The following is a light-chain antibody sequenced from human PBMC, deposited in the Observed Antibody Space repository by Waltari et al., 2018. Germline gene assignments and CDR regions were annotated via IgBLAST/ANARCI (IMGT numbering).Light chain of an antibody. Sequence: DIVMTQTPASLSVTPGQSASISCKSSQSLLYTDGKTYFYWYLQKAGQPPQLLSYEISKRVSGVPDRFSGSGSGTDFTLKISRVEAEDVGVYYCMQTTRFWTFGQGTRVEIK. CDR3: MQTTRFWT. V-gene: IGKV2D-29*01. CDR2: EIS. J-gene: IGKJ1*01. CDR1: QSLLYTDGKTY.